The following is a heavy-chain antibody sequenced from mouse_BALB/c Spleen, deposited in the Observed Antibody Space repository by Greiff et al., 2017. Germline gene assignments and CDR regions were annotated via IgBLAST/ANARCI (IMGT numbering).Heavy chain of an antibody. J-gene: IGHJ3*01. CDR2: IDPANGNT. V-gene: IGHV14-3*02. CDR3: AWYDGFAY. CDR1: GFNIKDTY. D-gene: IGHD2-14*01. Sequence: VQLKQSGAELVKPGASVKLSCTASGFNIKDTYMHWVKQRPEQGLEWIGRIDPANGNTKYDPKFQGKATITADTSSNTAYLQLSSLTSEDTAVYYCAWYDGFAYWGQGTLVTVAA.